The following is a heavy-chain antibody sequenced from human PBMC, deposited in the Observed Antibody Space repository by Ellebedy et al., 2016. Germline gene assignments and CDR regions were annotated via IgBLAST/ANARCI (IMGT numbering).Heavy chain of an antibody. CDR2: ISYDGSYN. D-gene: IGHD6-19*01. J-gene: IGHJ4*02. V-gene: IGHV3-30*03. CDR3: ARDGRPAVACFDY. CDR1: GFTFSYYG. Sequence: GGSLRLSXAASGFTFSYYGMHWVRQAPGKGLQWVTFISYDGSYNYYGDSVKGRFTISRDNSKNTLFLQMNSLRAEDTAVYYCARDGRPAVACFDYWGQGTLVTVSS.